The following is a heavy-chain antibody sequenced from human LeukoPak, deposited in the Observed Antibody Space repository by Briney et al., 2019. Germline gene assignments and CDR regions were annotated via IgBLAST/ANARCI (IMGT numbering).Heavy chain of an antibody. Sequence: PSETLSLTCAVYGGSFSGYYWSWIRQPPGKGLEWIGEINHSGSTNCNPSLKSRVTISVDTSKNQFSLKLSSVTAADTAVYYCATGSGYCSSSSCQPPVWFDPWGQGTLVTVSS. V-gene: IGHV4-34*01. D-gene: IGHD2-2*03. CDR2: INHSGST. CDR3: ATGSGYCSSSSCQPPVWFDP. J-gene: IGHJ5*02. CDR1: GGSFSGYY.